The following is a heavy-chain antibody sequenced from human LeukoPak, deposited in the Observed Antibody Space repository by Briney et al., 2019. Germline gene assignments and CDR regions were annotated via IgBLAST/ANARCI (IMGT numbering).Heavy chain of an antibody. V-gene: IGHV3-21*01. CDR2: ISSSSSYI. CDR3: ARGYSSSWYYFDY. J-gene: IGHJ4*02. D-gene: IGHD6-13*01. CDR1: GFTFSSYN. Sequence: GGSLKLSCAASGFTFSSYNMNWVRQAPGKGLEWVSSISSSSSYIYYADSVKGRFTISRDNAKNSLYLQMNSLRAEDTAVYYCARGYSSSWYYFDYWGQGTLVTVSS.